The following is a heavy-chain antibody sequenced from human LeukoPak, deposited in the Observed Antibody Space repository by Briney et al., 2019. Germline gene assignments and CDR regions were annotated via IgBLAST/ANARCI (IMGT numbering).Heavy chain of an antibody. CDR3: ARDRDIVATTTYYYMDV. J-gene: IGHJ6*03. CDR2: INPNSGGT. D-gene: IGHD5-12*01. CDR1: GGTFSSYA. Sequence: ASVKVSCKASGGTFSSYAISWVRQAPGQGLEWMGWINPNSGGTNYAQKFQGRVTMTRDTSISTAYMELSRLRSDDTAVYYCARDRDIVATTTYYYMDVWGKGTTVTVSS. V-gene: IGHV1-2*02.